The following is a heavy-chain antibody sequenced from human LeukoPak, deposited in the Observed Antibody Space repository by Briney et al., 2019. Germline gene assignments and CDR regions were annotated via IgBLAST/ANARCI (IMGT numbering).Heavy chain of an antibody. J-gene: IGHJ6*02. CDR2: SRNKANGYTT. D-gene: IGHD2-15*01. CDR3: ASVVEGSDYFGMDV. V-gene: IGHV3-72*01. Sequence: PGGSLRLSCAASGFTFSSYAMSWVRQAPGKGLEWVGRSRNKANGYTTECAASVKGRFTVSRDDSKNSLYLQMNSLKTGDTAVYYCASVVEGSDYFGMDVWGQGTTVTVSS. CDR1: GFTFSSYA.